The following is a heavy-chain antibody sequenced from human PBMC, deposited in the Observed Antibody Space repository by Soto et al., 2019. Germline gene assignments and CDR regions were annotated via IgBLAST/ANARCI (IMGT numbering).Heavy chain of an antibody. V-gene: IGHV3-49*03. CDR3: TRDGSGYDWDTIRFDY. CDR2: IRSKAYGGTT. CDR1: GFTFGDYA. D-gene: IGHD5-12*01. Sequence: GGSLRLSCTASGFTFGDYAMSWFRQAPGKGLEWVGFIRSKAYGGTTEYAASVKGRFTISRDDSKSTAYLQMNSLKTEDTAVYYCTRDGSGYDWDTIRFDYWGQGTLVTVSS. J-gene: IGHJ4*02.